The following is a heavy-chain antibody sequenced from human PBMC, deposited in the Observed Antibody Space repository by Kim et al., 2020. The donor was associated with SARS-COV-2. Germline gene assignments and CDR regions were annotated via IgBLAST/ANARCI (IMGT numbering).Heavy chain of an antibody. CDR2: IKTDGTST. CDR1: GFTFSSYW. D-gene: IGHD6-19*01. J-gene: IGHJ4*02. Sequence: GGSLRLSCAASGFTFSSYWMHWVRQAPGKGLVWVSYIKTDGTSTTYADSVKGRFTISRDNAKNTLYLQMNSLRAEDTAVYYCARDLSTGWGRFDYWGRGT. V-gene: IGHV3-74*03. CDR3: ARDLSTGWGRFDY.